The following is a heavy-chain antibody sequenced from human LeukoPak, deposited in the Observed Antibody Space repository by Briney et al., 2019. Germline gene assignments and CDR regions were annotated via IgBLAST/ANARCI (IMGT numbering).Heavy chain of an antibody. CDR2: IYTSGST. CDR1: GGSISSYY. CDR3: ARHFGSYCSSTSCPPDYYYYYYMDV. J-gene: IGHJ6*03. Sequence: LETLSLTCTVSGGSISSYYWSWIRQPPGKGLEWIGYIYTSGSTNYNPPLKSRVTISVDTSKNQFSLELSSVTAADTAVYYCARHFGSYCSSTSCPPDYYYYYYMDVWGKGTTVTVSS. V-gene: IGHV4-4*09. D-gene: IGHD2-2*01.